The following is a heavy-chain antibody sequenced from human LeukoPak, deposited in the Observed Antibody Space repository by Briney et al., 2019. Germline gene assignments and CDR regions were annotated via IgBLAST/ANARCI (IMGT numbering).Heavy chain of an antibody. Sequence: SETLSLTCTVSGGSISSYYWSWIRQPPGKGLEWIGYIYYSGSTNYNPSLKSRVTISVDTSKNQFSLKLSSVTAADTAVYYCARRGDYSGAFDIWGQGTMVTVSS. V-gene: IGHV4-59*08. D-gene: IGHD4-17*01. CDR3: ARRGDYSGAFDI. CDR1: GGSISSYY. J-gene: IGHJ3*02. CDR2: IYYSGST.